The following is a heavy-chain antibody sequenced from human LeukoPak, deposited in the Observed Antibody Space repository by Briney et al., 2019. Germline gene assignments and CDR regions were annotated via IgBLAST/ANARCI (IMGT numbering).Heavy chain of an antibody. CDR3: ARSYGGHSVCDAFDI. Sequence: SETLSLTCTVSGDSISKSLDYWGWIRQPPGKGLEWIGTIYYSGSTYYNPSLKSRVTISVDTSKNQFSLKLTSVTAADTAVYYCARSYGGHSVCDAFDIWGQGTMVTVSS. CDR2: IYYSGST. D-gene: IGHD4-23*01. CDR1: GDSISKSLDY. J-gene: IGHJ3*02. V-gene: IGHV4-39*01.